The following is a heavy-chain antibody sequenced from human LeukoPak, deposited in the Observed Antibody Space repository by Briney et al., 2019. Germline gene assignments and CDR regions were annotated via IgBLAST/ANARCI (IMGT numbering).Heavy chain of an antibody. Sequence: PGGSLRLSCAASGFTFNYFSMNWVRQAPGKGLEWLLYISHTGDTIYYADSVKGRFTIARDNAKDTVYLQMNSLRAEDTAVYYCARDLGRDIVVSYWGQGTLVTVSS. CDR2: ISHTGDTI. CDR1: GFTFNYFS. CDR3: ARDLGRDIVVSY. V-gene: IGHV3-48*01. D-gene: IGHD2-2*01. J-gene: IGHJ4*02.